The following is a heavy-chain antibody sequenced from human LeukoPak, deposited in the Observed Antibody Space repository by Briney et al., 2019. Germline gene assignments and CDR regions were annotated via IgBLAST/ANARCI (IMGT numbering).Heavy chain of an antibody. Sequence: GASVTVSCKASGYTFTGYYMHWVRQAPGQGLEWMGWINPNSGGTNYAQKFQGRVTMTRDTSISTAYMELSRLRSDDTAVYYCARDRGVVTPFDYWGQGTLVTVSS. J-gene: IGHJ4*02. D-gene: IGHD4-23*01. CDR1: GYTFTGYY. CDR3: ARDRGVVTPFDY. CDR2: INPNSGGT. V-gene: IGHV1-2*02.